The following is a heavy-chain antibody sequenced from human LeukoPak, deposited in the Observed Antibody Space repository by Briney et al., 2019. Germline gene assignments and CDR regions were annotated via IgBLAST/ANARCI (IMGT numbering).Heavy chain of an antibody. Sequence: GGSLKLSCVTSGFIFSSYGIHWFGKAPGKGLGELAFIWYERSDKDYADSVKGRFTIARDNSKDKVYLQMDSLRVEDTAVYYCAKDAWEVGATSEIDYWGQGTLVTVSS. J-gene: IGHJ4*02. CDR1: GFIFSSYG. V-gene: IGHV3-30*02. D-gene: IGHD1-26*01. CDR3: AKDAWEVGATSEIDY. CDR2: IWYERSDK.